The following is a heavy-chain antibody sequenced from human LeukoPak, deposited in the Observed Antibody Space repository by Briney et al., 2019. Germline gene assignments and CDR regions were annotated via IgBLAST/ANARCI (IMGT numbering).Heavy chain of an antibody. CDR3: ARERAQYYYDSSGYLNRYYFDY. V-gene: IGHV4-30-4*08. D-gene: IGHD3-22*01. J-gene: IGHJ4*02. CDR2: IYYSGST. Sequence: SQTLSLTCTVSGGSISSGDYYWSWIRQPPGKGLEWIGYIYYSGSTYYNPSLKSRVTISVDTSKNQFSLKLSSVTAAHTAVYYCARERAQYYYDSSGYLNRYYFDYWGQGTLVTVSS. CDR1: GGSISSGDYY.